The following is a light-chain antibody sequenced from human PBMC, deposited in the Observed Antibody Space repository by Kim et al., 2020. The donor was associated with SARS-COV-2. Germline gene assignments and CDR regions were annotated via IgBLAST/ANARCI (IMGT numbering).Light chain of an antibody. Sequence: EIVLAQSPGTLSLSPGERATLSCRASQSVTNNYLAWYQQKPGQAPRLLIYGASSRATGIPDRFSGSGSGTDFTLTISRLEPEDFAVYYCLQYGSSYTFGQGTKLEI. CDR2: GAS. V-gene: IGKV3-20*01. CDR3: LQYGSSYT. CDR1: QSVTNNY. J-gene: IGKJ2*01.